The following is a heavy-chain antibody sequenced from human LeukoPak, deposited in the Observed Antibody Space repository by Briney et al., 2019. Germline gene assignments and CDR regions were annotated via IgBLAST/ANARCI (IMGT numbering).Heavy chain of an antibody. Sequence: GGSLRLSGAASGFTFSASWMSWVRQAPGKGLEWVANIKQDGCGTYYLDSVKGRFTISRDNAKNSLFLQMNSLRAEDTALYYCARFGYGGKVDYWGQGTLVTVSS. CDR2: IKQDGCGT. CDR3: ARFGYGGKVDY. J-gene: IGHJ4*02. D-gene: IGHD4-23*01. CDR1: GFTFSASW. V-gene: IGHV3-7*02.